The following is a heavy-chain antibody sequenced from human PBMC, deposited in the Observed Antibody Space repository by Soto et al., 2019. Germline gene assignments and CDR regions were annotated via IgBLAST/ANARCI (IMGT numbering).Heavy chain of an antibody. CDR1: GYTFTSYG. J-gene: IGHJ4*02. V-gene: IGHV1-18*01. D-gene: IGHD4-17*01. Sequence: ASVKVSCKASGYTFTSYGISWVRQAPGQGLEWMGWISAYNGNTNYAQKLQGRVTMTTDTSTSTAYMELRSLRSDDTAVYYCARVESTYGDDGGFDYWGQGTLVTVSS. CDR2: ISAYNGNT. CDR3: ARVESTYGDDGGFDY.